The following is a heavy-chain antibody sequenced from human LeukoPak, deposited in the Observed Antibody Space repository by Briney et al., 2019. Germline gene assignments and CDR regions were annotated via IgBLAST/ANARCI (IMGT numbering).Heavy chain of an antibody. D-gene: IGHD3-10*01. J-gene: IGHJ4*02. CDR3: ARRYYYGSGSFFFDY. Sequence: SETLSLTCTVSGGSISSYYWSCIRQPPGKGLEWIGYIYYSGSTNYNPSLKSRVTISVDTSKNQFSLKLSSATAADTAVYYCARRYYYGSGSFFFDYWGQGTLVTVSS. V-gene: IGHV4-59*01. CDR1: GGSISSYY. CDR2: IYYSGST.